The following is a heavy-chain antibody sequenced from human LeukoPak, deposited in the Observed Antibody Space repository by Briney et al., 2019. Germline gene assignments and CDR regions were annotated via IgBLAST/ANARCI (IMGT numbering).Heavy chain of an antibody. CDR1: GGTFSSYA. D-gene: IGHD3-22*01. Sequence: ASVKVSCKASGGTFSSYAISWVRQAPGQGLEWMGRIIPIFGTANYAQKFQGRVTITTDESTSTAYMELSSLRSEDTAVYYCARETYYYDNSGYYKVYYFDYWGQGTLVTVSS. V-gene: IGHV1-69*05. CDR3: ARETYYYDNSGYYKVYYFDY. CDR2: IIPIFGTA. J-gene: IGHJ4*02.